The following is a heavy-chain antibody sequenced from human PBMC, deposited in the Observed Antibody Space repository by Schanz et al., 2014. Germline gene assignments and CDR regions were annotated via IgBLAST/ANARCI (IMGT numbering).Heavy chain of an antibody. D-gene: IGHD3-9*01. J-gene: IGHJ5*02. V-gene: IGHV3-23*01. CDR3: AKAADWPVTRFDP. CDR2: LSEGGGGT. Sequence: DVHLLESGGGLVQPGGSLRLSCAASEFTFSTDAMSWVRQAPGKGLEWVSALSEGGGGTHYADSVRGRFTISSDSSKNTRYLQMSSLRADDTAVYYCAKAADWPVTRFDPWGQGTLVTVSS. CDR1: EFTFSTDA.